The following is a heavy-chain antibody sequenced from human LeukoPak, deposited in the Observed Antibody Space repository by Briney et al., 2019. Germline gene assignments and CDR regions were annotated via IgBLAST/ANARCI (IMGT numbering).Heavy chain of an antibody. CDR3: ARSLRGYSGYDSNYYYGMDV. D-gene: IGHD5-12*01. V-gene: IGHV3-53*01. CDR2: IYSGGST. J-gene: IGHJ6*02. Sequence: PGGSLRLSCAASGFTFSSSAMSWVRQAPGKGLEWVSVIYSGGSTYYADSVKGRFTISRDNSKNTLYLQMNSLRAEDTAVYYCARSLRGYSGYDSNYYYGMDVWGQGTTVTVSS. CDR1: GFTFSSSA.